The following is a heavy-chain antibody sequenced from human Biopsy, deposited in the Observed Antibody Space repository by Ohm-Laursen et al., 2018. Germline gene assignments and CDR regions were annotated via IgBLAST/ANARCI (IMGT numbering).Heavy chain of an antibody. CDR3: VREPKTGTAEAWYFDL. Sequence: TLSLTWSVSGASVKTSGYFWAWIRQRPGKGLEWIGYISYNERTHYNPSLTSRLAISSDTSNNRISLQLRSVSVADTAVYYCVREPKTGTAEAWYFDLWGRGSPVTVPS. J-gene: IGHJ2*01. CDR1: GASVKTSGYF. D-gene: IGHD3-9*01. V-gene: IGHV4-31*02. CDR2: ISYNERT.